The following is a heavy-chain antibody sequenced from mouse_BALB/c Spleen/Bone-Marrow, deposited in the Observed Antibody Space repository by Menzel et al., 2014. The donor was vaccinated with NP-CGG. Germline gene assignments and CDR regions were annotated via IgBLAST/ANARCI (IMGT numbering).Heavy chain of an antibody. D-gene: IGHD3-2*01. CDR2: INPSNGGT. CDR3: TRNGPDSSGYPAWFAY. V-gene: IGHV1S81*02. Sequence: QVQLQQSGAELVKPGASVKLSCKASGYTFTIYYMFWVRQRPGQGLEWIGEINPSNGGTNFNEKFKSKATLTVDKSSSTACMQLSSLTSEDSAVYYCTRNGPDSSGYPAWFAYWGQGTLVTVSA. CDR1: GYTFTIYY. J-gene: IGHJ3*01.